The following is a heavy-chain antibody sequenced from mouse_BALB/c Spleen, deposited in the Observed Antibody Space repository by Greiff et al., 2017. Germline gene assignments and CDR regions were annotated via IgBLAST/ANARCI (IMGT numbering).Heavy chain of an antibody. V-gene: IGHV5-12-1*01. CDR2: ISSGGGST. Sequence: VQLKESGGGLVKPGGSLKLSCAASGFAFSSYDMSWVRQTPEKRLEWVAYISSGGGSTYYPDTVKGRFTISRDNAKNTLYLQMSSLKSEDTAMYYCARHGNYAWFAYWGQGTLVTVSA. D-gene: IGHD2-1*01. CDR1: GFAFSSYD. CDR3: ARHGNYAWFAY. J-gene: IGHJ3*01.